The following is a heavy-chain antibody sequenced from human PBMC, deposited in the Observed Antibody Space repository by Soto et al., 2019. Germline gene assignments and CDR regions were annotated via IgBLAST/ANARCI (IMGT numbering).Heavy chain of an antibody. Sequence: GESLKISCKGSGYNFAGYWIAWLRQMPGKGLELLGLIYPSDSDTRYRPSFQGQVTISADKSISSAYLQWSSLRASDTAMYYCARGGVSTRTSDYWGQGTLVTVSS. CDR2: IYPSDSDT. J-gene: IGHJ4*02. V-gene: IGHV5-51*01. CDR1: GYNFAGYW. CDR3: ARGGVSTRTSDY. D-gene: IGHD3-3*01.